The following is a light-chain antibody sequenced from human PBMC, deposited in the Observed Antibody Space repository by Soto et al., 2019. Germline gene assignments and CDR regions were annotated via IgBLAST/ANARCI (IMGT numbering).Light chain of an antibody. V-gene: IGKV3-15*01. CDR2: GAS. CDR1: QSVGSN. Sequence: EIVMTQSPETLSVSPGDRATLSCGASQSVGSNLAWYQQKPGQAPRLLIYGASTRATGIPARFSGSGSGTEFTLTISSLQSEDFAFNHCQQYNNWPVTFGQGTKVEIK. J-gene: IGKJ1*01. CDR3: QQYNNWPVT.